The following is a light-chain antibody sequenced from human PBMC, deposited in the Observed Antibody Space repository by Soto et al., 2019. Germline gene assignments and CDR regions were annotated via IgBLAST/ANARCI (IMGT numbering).Light chain of an antibody. Sequence: QSALTQPRSVSGSPGQSVTISCTGTSSDVGGYDYVFWYQQHPGKAPKLLIFDVSKWPSGVPDRFSGSKSGNTASLTISGLQAEDEADYYCCSYAGSYTYVFGTGTKLTVL. CDR2: DVS. CDR3: CSYAGSYTYV. V-gene: IGLV2-11*01. J-gene: IGLJ1*01. CDR1: SSDVGGYDY.